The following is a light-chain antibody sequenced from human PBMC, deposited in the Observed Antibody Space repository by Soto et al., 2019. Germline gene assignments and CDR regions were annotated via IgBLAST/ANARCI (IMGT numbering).Light chain of an antibody. V-gene: IGKV3-15*01. Sequence: EIVMTQSPATLSVSPGERATLSCRASQSVSTNLAWYQHKPCQAPRLLIYGAFIRAAGIPARFSVSGSWTAFTLTTSCLESEDFAVYYYQEYDNWPLTFGGGTKVEIK. J-gene: IGKJ4*01. CDR1: QSVSTN. CDR3: QEYDNWPLT. CDR2: GAF.